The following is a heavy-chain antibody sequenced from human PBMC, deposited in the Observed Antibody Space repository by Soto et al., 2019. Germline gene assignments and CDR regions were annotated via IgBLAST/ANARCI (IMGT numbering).Heavy chain of an antibody. V-gene: IGHV1-69*13. Sequence: SVKVSCKASGGTFANFIMNWVRQTPGQGLEWMGGIVPMFGTATYAEKFKGRVTISATESTSTAYMELTSLRSEDTAVYYCARNGTYSSSLSQYSGMDVWGQGTTVTGSS. CDR1: GGTFANFI. J-gene: IGHJ6*02. CDR3: ARNGTYSSSLSQYSGMDV. D-gene: IGHD6-6*01. CDR2: IVPMFGTA.